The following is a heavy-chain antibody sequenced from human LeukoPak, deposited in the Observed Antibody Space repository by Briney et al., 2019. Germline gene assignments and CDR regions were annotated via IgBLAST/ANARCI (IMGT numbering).Heavy chain of an antibody. CDR3: ANGVLVTTLYFLH. D-gene: IGHD2-8*02. V-gene: IGHV3-30*02. Sequence: GGSLRLSCAASGFTFSSYGMHWVRQAPGKGLEWVAFIRYNGNNKYYADSVKGRFTISRDNSKNTLYLQMNSLRAEDTAVYFCANGVLVTTLYFLHWGQGTLVTVSS. CDR2: IRYNGNNK. J-gene: IGHJ1*01. CDR1: GFTFSSYG.